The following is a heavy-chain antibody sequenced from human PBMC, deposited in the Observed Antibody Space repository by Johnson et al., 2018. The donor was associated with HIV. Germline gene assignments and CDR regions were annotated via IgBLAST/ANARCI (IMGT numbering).Heavy chain of an antibody. CDR3: AKGIMITLGGVIVKPHAFDI. D-gene: IGHD3-16*02. Sequence: VQLVESGGGVVRPGGSLRLSCAASGFTFDDYAMHWVRQAPGKGLEWVSGISWYSGSIGYADSVKGGFTISRANAKNSLYLQMNSLRAEDTALYYCAKGIMITLGGVIVKPHAFDIWGQGTMVTVSS. V-gene: IGHV3-9*01. CDR1: GFTFDDYA. CDR2: ISWYSGSI. J-gene: IGHJ3*02.